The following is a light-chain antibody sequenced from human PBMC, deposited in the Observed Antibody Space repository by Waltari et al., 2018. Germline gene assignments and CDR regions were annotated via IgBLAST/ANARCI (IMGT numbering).Light chain of an antibody. Sequence: DIQMTQSPSTLSASVGDSVTIPCRARQSIGSYLAWYQQQPGKAPNLLIYKASSLQSGVPSRFSGSGSGTEFTLTISSLQPDDFATYYCQQYTAYALTFGGGTKVEIQ. CDR2: KAS. CDR1: QSIGSY. CDR3: QQYTAYALT. V-gene: IGKV1-5*03. J-gene: IGKJ4*01.